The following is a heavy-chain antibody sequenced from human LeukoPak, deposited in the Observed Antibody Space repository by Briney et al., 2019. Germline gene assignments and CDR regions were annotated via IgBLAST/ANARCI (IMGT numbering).Heavy chain of an antibody. D-gene: IGHD5-18*01. V-gene: IGHV3-21*01. J-gene: IGHJ4*02. CDR3: ARDETAMVLFDY. CDR1: GFTFSSYS. CDR2: ISSSSSYI. Sequence: GGSLRLSCAASGFTFSSYSMNWVRQAPGKGLEWVSSISSSSSYIYYADPVKGRFTISRDSAKNSLYLQMNSLRAEDTAVYYCARDETAMVLFDYWGQGTLVTVSS.